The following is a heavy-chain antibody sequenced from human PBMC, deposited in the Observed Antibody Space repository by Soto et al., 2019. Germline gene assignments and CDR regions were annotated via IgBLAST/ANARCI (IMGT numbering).Heavy chain of an antibody. J-gene: IGHJ4*02. V-gene: IGHV5-51*01. CDR3: ARGYNSGLSINPYYFDL. CDR1: GYRFTSYW. Sequence: GESLKISCKGSGYRFTSYWIGWVRQMPGKGLEYMGIIYPGDFDTRYSPSFQGQVTISADRSISTAYLQWNSLKSSDTAIYYCARGYNSGLSINPYYFDLWGQGTLVTVSS. CDR2: IYPGDFDT. D-gene: IGHD6-19*01.